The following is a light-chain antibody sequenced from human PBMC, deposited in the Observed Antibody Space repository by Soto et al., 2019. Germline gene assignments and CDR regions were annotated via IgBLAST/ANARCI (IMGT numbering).Light chain of an antibody. CDR2: GAS. CDR3: QQYDIWPFA. CDR1: QSVSSK. V-gene: IGKV3-15*01. J-gene: IGKJ3*01. Sequence: MTTQSPGTLSVSPGERATLSCRASQSVSSKVAWYQQRPGQAPRLLIYGASSRATGIPARFSGSGSGTEFALTISSLQSEDFAVYYCQQYDIWPFAFGPGTKVD.